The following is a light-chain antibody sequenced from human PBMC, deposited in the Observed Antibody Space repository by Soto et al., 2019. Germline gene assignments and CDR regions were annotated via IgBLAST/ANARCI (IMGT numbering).Light chain of an antibody. CDR1: SSDVGGYNY. CDR3: TSYTSSRAYV. J-gene: IGLJ1*01. Sequence: QSVLTQPASVSASPGQSITISCTGTSSDVGGYNYVSWYQQQSGKAPKLMIHEVSNRPSGVSNRFPVSKSGNTTSLTVAGLKAEDEGDYCCTSYTSSRAYVFGIGTKVTVL. V-gene: IGLV2-14*01. CDR2: EVS.